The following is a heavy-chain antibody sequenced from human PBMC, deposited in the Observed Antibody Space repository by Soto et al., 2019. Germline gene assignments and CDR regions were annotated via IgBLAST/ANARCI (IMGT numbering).Heavy chain of an antibody. Sequence: EVQLVESGGGLVQPGGSLRLSCAASGFTFSSYSMNWVRQAPGKGLEWDSYISSSSSTIYYADSVKGRFTISRDNAKNSLYLQMNSLRAEDTAVYYCARGESSWGSGSDALPDYWGQGTLVRVSS. CDR2: ISSSSSTI. CDR3: ARGESSWGSGSDALPDY. D-gene: IGHD3-10*01. V-gene: IGHV3-48*01. J-gene: IGHJ4*02. CDR1: GFTFSSYS.